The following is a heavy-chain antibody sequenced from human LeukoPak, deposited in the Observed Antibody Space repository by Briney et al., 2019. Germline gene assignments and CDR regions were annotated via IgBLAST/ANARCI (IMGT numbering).Heavy chain of an antibody. CDR1: GGSISSSSYY. V-gene: IGHV4-39*01. Sequence: PSETLSLTCTVSGGSISSSSYYWGWIRQPPGKGLEWIGSIYYSGSTYYNPSLKSRVTISVDTSKNQFSLKLSSVTAADTAVYYCARHNRIAVAATGGYFDLWGRGTPVTVSS. CDR2: IYYSGST. CDR3: ARHNRIAVAATGGYFDL. D-gene: IGHD6-19*01. J-gene: IGHJ2*01.